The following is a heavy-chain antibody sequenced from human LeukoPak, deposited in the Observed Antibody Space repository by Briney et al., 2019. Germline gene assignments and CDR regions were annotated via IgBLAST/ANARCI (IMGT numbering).Heavy chain of an antibody. CDR1: GGSISSSSYY. CDR2: IYYSGST. CDR3: ARGRFLLPYYYYYGMDV. D-gene: IGHD3-3*01. V-gene: IGHV4-39*07. J-gene: IGHJ6*02. Sequence: SETLSLTCTVSGGSISSSSYYWGWIRQPPGKGLEWIGSIYYSGSTYYNPSLKSRVTISVDTSKNQFSLKLSSVTAADTAVYYCARGRFLLPYYYYYGMDVWGQGTTVTVSS.